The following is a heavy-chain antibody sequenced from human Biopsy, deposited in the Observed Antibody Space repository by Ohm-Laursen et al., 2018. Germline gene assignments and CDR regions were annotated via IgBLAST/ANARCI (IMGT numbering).Heavy chain of an antibody. CDR2: ISAYNGNR. V-gene: IGHV1-18*01. CDR3: AREEDNSGYDYYGMDV. CDR1: GYTFPSYG. Sequence: ASVKASCQASGYTFPSYGISWVQQAPGQGLEWMGWISAYNGNRNYAQKFQGRVTMTTDTSTSTAYMELRSLRSDDTAVYFCAREEDNSGYDYYGMDVWGQGTTVTVSS. D-gene: IGHD3-22*01. J-gene: IGHJ6*02.